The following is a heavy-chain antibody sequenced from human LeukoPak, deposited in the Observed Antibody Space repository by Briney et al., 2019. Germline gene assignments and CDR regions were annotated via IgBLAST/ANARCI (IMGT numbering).Heavy chain of an antibody. V-gene: IGHV3-66*01. Sequence: PGGSLRLSCAASGFTVSSNYMSWVRQAPGKGLEWVSVIYSGGSTYYADSVKGRFTISRDNSKNTLYLQMNGLRAEDTAVYYCARAKGSGSYLDWGQGTLVTVSS. CDR2: IYSGGST. D-gene: IGHD3-10*01. J-gene: IGHJ4*02. CDR3: ARAKGSGSYLD. CDR1: GFTVSSNY.